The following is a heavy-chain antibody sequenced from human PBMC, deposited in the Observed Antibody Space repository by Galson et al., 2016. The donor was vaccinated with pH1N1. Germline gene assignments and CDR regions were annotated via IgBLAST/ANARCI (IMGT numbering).Heavy chain of an antibody. J-gene: IGHJ4*02. CDR2: ISSDGRET. CDR3: TREGLRGYFPD. D-gene: IGHD5-18*01. CDR1: GFNFDTFP. Sequence: SLRLSCAASGFNFDTFPLHWVRQAPGKGLEWVAVISSDGRETHYAESVKGRFTTSRDSSKNTLYFQLSSLRPEDTATYYCTREGLRGYFPDWGQGTLFTVSS. V-gene: IGHV3-30*04.